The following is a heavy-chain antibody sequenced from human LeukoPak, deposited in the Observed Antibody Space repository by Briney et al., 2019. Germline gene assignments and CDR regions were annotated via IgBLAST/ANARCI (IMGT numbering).Heavy chain of an antibody. J-gene: IGHJ4*02. D-gene: IGHD6-13*01. CDR2: INPNSGGT. Sequence: ASVKVSCKASGYTFTGYYMHWVRQAPGQGLEWMGWINPNSGGTNYAQRFQGRVTMTRDTSISTAFMDLSRLRSDDTAVYYCARSIATAGTSFDYWGQGTLVTVSS. V-gene: IGHV1-2*02. CDR3: ARSIATAGTSFDY. CDR1: GYTFTGYY.